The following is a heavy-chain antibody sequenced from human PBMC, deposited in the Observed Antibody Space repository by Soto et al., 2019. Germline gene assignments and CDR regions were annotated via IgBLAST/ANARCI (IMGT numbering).Heavy chain of an antibody. J-gene: IGHJ3*02. CDR2: ISGGGTYT. CDR3: AKPLAVAGPYDAFDI. D-gene: IGHD6-19*01. CDR1: GFTFSTYG. Sequence: GGSLRLSCAGSGFTFSTYGMNWVRQTPGKGLEWVSSISGGGTYTHYADCVKGRFTVSRDNSKNTLDLQMNSLTAEDTSIYYFAKPLAVAGPYDAFDIWGQGTLVTVSS. V-gene: IGHV3-23*01.